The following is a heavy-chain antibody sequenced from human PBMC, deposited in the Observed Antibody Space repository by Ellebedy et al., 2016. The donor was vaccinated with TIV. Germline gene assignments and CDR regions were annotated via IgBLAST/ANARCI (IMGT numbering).Heavy chain of an antibody. CDR3: ARDRDIRSSSDFQH. CDR1: GYTFTDYG. CDR2: IGTDMGNT. Sequence: AASVKVSCKASGYTFTDYGITWLRQAPGQRLEWMGWIGTDMGNTNYAQKFRGRVTMTTDTSTTTGYMELRSLRSDDTALYYCARDRDIRSSSDFQHWGQGTLVTVSS. J-gene: IGHJ1*01. D-gene: IGHD6-6*01. V-gene: IGHV1-18*04.